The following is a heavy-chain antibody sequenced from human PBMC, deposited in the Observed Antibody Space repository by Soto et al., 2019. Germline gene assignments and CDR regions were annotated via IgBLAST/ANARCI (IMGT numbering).Heavy chain of an antibody. Sequence: SETLSLTCAVYGGSFSGYYWSWIRRPPGKGLEWIGEINHSGSTNYNPSLKSRVTISVDTSKNQFSLKLSSVTAADTAVYYCARRRHPLGHGSGSYGYWGQGTLVTVS. CDR3: ARRRHPLGHGSGSYGY. J-gene: IGHJ4*02. CDR1: GGSFSGYY. V-gene: IGHV4-34*01. D-gene: IGHD3-10*01. CDR2: INHSGST.